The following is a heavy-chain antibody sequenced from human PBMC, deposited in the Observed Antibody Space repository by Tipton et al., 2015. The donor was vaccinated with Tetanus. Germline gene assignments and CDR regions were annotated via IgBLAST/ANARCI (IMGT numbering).Heavy chain of an antibody. CDR3: ARVSDGGYSP. V-gene: IGHV3-7*03. D-gene: IGHD1-26*01. CDR2: IKHDGSTK. J-gene: IGHJ5*02. Sequence: LRLSCAASGFTFSTYGMTWVRQAPGKGLEWVANIKHDGSTKSYVDSVKGRFTISRDNGNNSLCLQMNNLRAEDTAVYYCARVSDGGYSPWGQGTLVTVSS. CDR1: GFTFSTYG.